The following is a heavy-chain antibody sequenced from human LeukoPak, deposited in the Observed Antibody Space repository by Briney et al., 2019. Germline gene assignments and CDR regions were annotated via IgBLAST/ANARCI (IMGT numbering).Heavy chain of an antibody. J-gene: IGHJ4*02. CDR3: ARDYGDYVSYFDY. CDR1: GFTFSDYY. D-gene: IGHD4-17*01. Sequence: PGGSLRLSCAASGFTFSDYYMSWIRQAPGKGLEWVSYISSSSSYTNYADSVKSRFTISRDNAKNSLYLQMNSLRAGDTAVYYCARDYGDYVSYFDYWGQGTLVTVSS. V-gene: IGHV3-11*06. CDR2: ISSSSSYT.